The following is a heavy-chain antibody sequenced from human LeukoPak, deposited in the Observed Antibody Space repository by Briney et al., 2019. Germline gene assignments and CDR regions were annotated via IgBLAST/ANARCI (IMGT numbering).Heavy chain of an antibody. CDR2: IYTTGST. Sequence: SETLPLTCTVSGDPLSSVSHPWIWMRQSPGKELESFGHIYTTGSTNYNRTLKRRVTIPDDASKNQFPLKLRSVTAADTADYFCARVEGSGWFDYWGPGIQVTVSS. V-gene: IGHV4-61*01. CDR1: GDPLSSVSHP. CDR3: ARVEGSGWFDY. D-gene: IGHD6-19*01. J-gene: IGHJ4*02.